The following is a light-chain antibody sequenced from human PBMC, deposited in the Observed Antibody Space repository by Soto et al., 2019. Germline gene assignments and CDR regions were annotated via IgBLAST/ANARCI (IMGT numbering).Light chain of an antibody. J-gene: IGKJ1*01. CDR2: GAS. CDR1: QSVSSN. V-gene: IGKV3-15*01. Sequence: EIVMKQSTATLSVSPEERATLSCRASQSVSSNLAGYQQKPGQAPRLLIYGASTRATGIPARFSGSGSGTEVTLTISSLQSEDFAVYYCQQYNNWPLTCGQGTKVEIK. CDR3: QQYNNWPLT.